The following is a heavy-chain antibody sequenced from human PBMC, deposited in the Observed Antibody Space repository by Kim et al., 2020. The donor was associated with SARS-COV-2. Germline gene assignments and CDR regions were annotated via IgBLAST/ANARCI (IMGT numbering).Heavy chain of an antibody. D-gene: IGHD3-22*01. CDR2: INAGNGNR. CDR1: GYTFTSYA. CDR3: ARDGGTDYYDNSFDY. J-gene: IGHJ4*02. V-gene: IGHV1-3*01. Sequence: ASVKVSCKASGYTFTSYAMHWVRQAPGQRLEWMGWINAGNGNRRYSQKFQGRVTITRDTSASTAYMELSSLRSEDTAVYYCARDGGTDYYDNSFDYWGQGTLVTVSS.